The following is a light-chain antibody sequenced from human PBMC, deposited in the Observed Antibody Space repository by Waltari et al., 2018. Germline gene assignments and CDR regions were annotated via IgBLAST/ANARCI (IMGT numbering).Light chain of an antibody. V-gene: IGKV3D-15*01. CDR3: QQYNNWPLT. Sequence: EIVMTQSPVTLSVSPGEGATLSCRASQSLSSNLAWYQQKPGQAPRLLIYGTFTRATGIPDRFSGSGSGTDFTLTISSLHSEDFAVYYCQQYNNWPLTFGGGTKVEIK. J-gene: IGKJ4*01. CDR1: QSLSSN. CDR2: GTF.